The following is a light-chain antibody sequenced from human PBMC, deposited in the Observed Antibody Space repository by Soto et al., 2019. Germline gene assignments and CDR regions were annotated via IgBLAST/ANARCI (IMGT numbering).Light chain of an antibody. J-gene: IGKJ2*01. CDR1: QSVSSSY. CDR3: HQYGSSPYT. Sequence: EIVLTQSPGTLSLSPGERATLSCRASQSVSSSYLAWYQQKPGQAPRLLIYGASSRATGIPDRFSGSGSGTDITLTISRLEPEDFAVYYCHQYGSSPYTCGQGTKLELK. V-gene: IGKV3-20*01. CDR2: GAS.